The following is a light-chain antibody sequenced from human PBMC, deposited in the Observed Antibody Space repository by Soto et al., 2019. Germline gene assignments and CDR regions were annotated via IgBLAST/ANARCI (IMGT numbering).Light chain of an antibody. V-gene: IGLV1-40*01. CDR3: QSYDSSLSGYV. CDR2: GNS. Sequence: QCVLTQPPAVSGAQGQRVTISCTGSSSNIGAGYDVHWYQQLPGTAPKLLIYGNSNRPSGVPDRFSGSKSGTSASLAITGLQAEDEADYYCQSYDSSLSGYVFGTGTKVTVL. J-gene: IGLJ1*01. CDR1: SSNIGAGYD.